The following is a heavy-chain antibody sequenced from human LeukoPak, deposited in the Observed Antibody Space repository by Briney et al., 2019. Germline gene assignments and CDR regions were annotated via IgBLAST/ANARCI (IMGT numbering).Heavy chain of an antibody. CDR1: GFTFKKYW. CDR3: ARDRGYDILTGYYSSYYYGMDV. Sequence: GESLRLSCAASGFTFKKYWMNWVRQAPGKGLEWVSSISSSSSYIYYADSVKGRFTISRDNAKNSLYLQMNSLRAEDTAVYYCARDRGYDILTGYYSSYYYGMDVWGQGATVTVSS. D-gene: IGHD3-9*01. J-gene: IGHJ6*02. CDR2: ISSSSSYI. V-gene: IGHV3-21*01.